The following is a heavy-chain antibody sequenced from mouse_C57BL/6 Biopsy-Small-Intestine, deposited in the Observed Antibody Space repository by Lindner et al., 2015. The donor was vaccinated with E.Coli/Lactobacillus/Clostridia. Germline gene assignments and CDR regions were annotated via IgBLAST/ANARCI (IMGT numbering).Heavy chain of an antibody. CDR2: IYPNNGGT. D-gene: IGHD2-3*01. CDR1: GYTFTDYY. CDR3: ARGGIYDGYYWYFDV. Sequence: VQLQESGPELVKPGDSVKMSCKASGYTFTDYYMDWVKQSHGKSLEWIGYIYPNNGGTSYNQKFKGKATLTVDKSSSTAYMELHSLTSEDSAVYHCARGGIYDGYYWYFDVWGAGTTVTVSS. V-gene: IGHV1-34*02. J-gene: IGHJ1*01.